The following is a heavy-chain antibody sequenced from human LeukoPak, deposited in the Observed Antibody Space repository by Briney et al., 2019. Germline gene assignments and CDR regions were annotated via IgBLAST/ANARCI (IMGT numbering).Heavy chain of an antibody. D-gene: IGHD3-10*01. CDR1: GGSISSYY. V-gene: IGHV4-59*01. J-gene: IGHJ5*02. CDR2: IYYSGST. Sequence: SETLSLTRTVSGGSISSYYWSWIRQPPGKGLEWIGYIYYSGSTNYNPSLKSRVTISVDTSKNQFSLKLSSVTAADTAVYHCARVGSGSYYGTWGQGTLVTVSS. CDR3: ARVGSGSYYGT.